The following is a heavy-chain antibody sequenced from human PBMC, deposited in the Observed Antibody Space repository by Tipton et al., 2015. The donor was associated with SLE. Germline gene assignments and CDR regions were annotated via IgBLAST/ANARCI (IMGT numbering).Heavy chain of an antibody. V-gene: IGHV3-33*08. J-gene: IGHJ6*02. Sequence: QVQLVQSGGGVVQPGRSLRLSCAASGFTFSSYAMHWVRQAPGKGLEWVAVIWYDGSNKYYADSVKGRFTISRDNAKNSLYLQMNSLRAEDTAVYYCARPPWAANYGMDVWGQGTTVTVSS. D-gene: IGHD1-26*01. CDR1: GFTFSSYA. CDR3: ARPPWAANYGMDV. CDR2: IWYDGSNK.